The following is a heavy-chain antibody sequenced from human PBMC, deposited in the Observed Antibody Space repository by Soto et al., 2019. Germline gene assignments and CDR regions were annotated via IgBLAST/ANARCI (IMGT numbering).Heavy chain of an antibody. CDR2: IYPGDSDT. D-gene: IGHD2-2*01. V-gene: IGHV5-51*01. J-gene: IGHJ3*02. Sequence: GESLKISCKGSGYSFTSYWIGWVRQMPGKGLEWMGIIYPGDSDTRYSPSFQGQVTISADKSISTAYLQWSSLKASDTAMYYCATTLYCSSTSCYADAFDIWGQGTMVTVSS. CDR1: GYSFTSYW. CDR3: ATTLYCSSTSCYADAFDI.